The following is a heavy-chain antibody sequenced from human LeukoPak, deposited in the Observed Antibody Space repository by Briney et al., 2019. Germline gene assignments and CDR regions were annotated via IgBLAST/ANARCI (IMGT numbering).Heavy chain of an antibody. Sequence: SETLSLTCSVSGGSISSYYWSWIRQPPGKGLEWIGYIYCSGSTNYNPSLKSRVTISVDTSKNQFSLKLSSMTAADTAVYYCARRFGTTTVAYDAFDIWGQGTMVTVSS. CDR2: IYCSGST. J-gene: IGHJ3*02. D-gene: IGHD4-23*01. CDR3: ARRFGTTTVAYDAFDI. V-gene: IGHV4-59*08. CDR1: GGSISSYY.